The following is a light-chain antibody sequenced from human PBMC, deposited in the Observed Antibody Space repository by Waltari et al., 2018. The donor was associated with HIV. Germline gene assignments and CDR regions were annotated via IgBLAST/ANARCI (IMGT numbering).Light chain of an antibody. V-gene: IGKV3-20*01. J-gene: IGKJ4*01. Sequence: EIVLTQSPGTLSLSPVERATLSCRDSQTVSSNYLAWYQQKPGQAPRLLIYGASSSATGIPDRFSGSGSGTDFTLTISRLEPEDFAVYYCQQYARLPGVTFGGGTKVEIK. CDR1: QTVSSNY. CDR2: GAS. CDR3: QQYARLPGVT.